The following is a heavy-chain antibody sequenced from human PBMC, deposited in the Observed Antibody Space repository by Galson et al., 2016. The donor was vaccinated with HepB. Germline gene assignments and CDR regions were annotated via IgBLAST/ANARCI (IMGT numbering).Heavy chain of an antibody. CDR2: IYPGDSDT. CDR3: ARAHYEFWSSYYPWFDP. D-gene: IGHD3-3*01. CDR1: GYSFRSYW. Sequence: QSGAEVKKPGESLQISCKGSGYSFRSYWIGWVRQMPGTGLEWMGIIYPGDSDTRYNPSFKGQVTISADKSISTAYLQWSSLKATDTAMYDCARAHYEFWSSYYPWFDPGGQGTLGTVAS. V-gene: IGHV5-51*01. J-gene: IGHJ5*02.